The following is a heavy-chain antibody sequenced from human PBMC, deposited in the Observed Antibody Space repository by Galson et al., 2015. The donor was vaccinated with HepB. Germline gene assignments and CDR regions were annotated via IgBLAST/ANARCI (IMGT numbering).Heavy chain of an antibody. J-gene: IGHJ2*01. CDR2: ISYDGSNK. D-gene: IGHD4-17*01. Sequence: SLRLSCAASGFTFSSYGMHWVRQAPGKGLEWVAVISYDGSNKYYADSVKGRFTISRDNSKNTLYLQMNSLRAEDTAVYYCAKGLDYGDHWYFDLWGRGTLVTVSS. V-gene: IGHV3-30*18. CDR3: AKGLDYGDHWYFDL. CDR1: GFTFSSYG.